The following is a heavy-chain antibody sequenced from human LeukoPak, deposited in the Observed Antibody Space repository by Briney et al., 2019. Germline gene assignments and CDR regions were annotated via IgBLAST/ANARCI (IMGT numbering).Heavy chain of an antibody. D-gene: IGHD2-8*01. V-gene: IGHV1-2*02. J-gene: IGHJ4*02. CDR1: GYTFTGYY. Sequence: ASVKVSCKASGYTFTGYYIHWVRQAPGQGLEWMGWINPNSGHTNYAQKFQGRVTMTRDTSISTAYMEMSRLRSDDTAVYYCARGVPLGYCTYGVCYPPYYFDYWGQGTLVTASS. CDR2: INPNSGHT. CDR3: ARGVPLGYCTYGVCYPPYYFDY.